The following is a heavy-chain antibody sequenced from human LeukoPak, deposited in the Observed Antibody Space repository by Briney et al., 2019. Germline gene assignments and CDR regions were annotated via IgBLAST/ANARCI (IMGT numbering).Heavy chain of an antibody. CDR2: IIPIFGTA. D-gene: IGHD3-16*01. V-gene: IGHV1-69*06. CDR3: AGGGSIRYYYMDV. J-gene: IGHJ6*03. Sequence: SVKVSCKASGGTFSSYAISWVRQAPGQGLEWMGGIIPIFGTANYAQKFQGRVTITADKSTSTAYMELSSLRSEDTAVYYCAGGGSIRYYYMDVWGKGTAVTVSS. CDR1: GGTFSSYA.